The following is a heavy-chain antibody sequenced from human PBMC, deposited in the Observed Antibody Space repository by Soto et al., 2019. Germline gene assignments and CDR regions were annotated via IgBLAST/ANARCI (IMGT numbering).Heavy chain of an antibody. V-gene: IGHV3-72*01. CDR2: TRNKANSYTT. CDR1: GFTFSDHY. Sequence: SGGSLRLSCAASGFTFSDHYMDWVRQAPGKGLEWVGRTRNKANSYTTEYAASVKGRFTISRDDSKNSLYLQMNSLKTEDTAVYYCAREKYIYYFDYWGQGTLVTVSS. J-gene: IGHJ4*02. CDR3: AREKYIYYFDY. D-gene: IGHD1-1*01.